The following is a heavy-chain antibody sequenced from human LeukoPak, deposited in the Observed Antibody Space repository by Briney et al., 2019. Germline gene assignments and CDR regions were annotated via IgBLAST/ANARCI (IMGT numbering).Heavy chain of an antibody. D-gene: IGHD3-9*01. J-gene: IGHJ4*02. CDR2: ISGSSGYI. CDR3: ARDRETGDYDLLTGSPSVDY. CDR1: GFIFSYYT. Sequence: PGGSLRLSCAASGFIFSYYTMNWVRQAPGKGLEWVSYISGSSGYIYYADSVKGRFTISRDNVTTSLYLQMNSLRAEDTAVYYCARDRETGDYDLLTGSPSVDYWGQGTLVSVSS. V-gene: IGHV3-21*01.